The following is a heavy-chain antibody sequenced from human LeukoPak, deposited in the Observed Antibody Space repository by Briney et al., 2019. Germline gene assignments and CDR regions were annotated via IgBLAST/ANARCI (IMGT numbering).Heavy chain of an antibody. D-gene: IGHD4-17*01. V-gene: IGHV4-59*01. CDR1: GGSIASYY. CDR3: AREIWSLGYGD. Sequence: SETLSLTCTVSGGSIASYYWSWIRQFPGKGLEWIGYISYRGSTSYNPSLKSRVTISVDTSKNQFSLKLSSVTAADTAVYYCAREIWSLGYGDWGQGTLVTVSS. CDR2: ISYRGST. J-gene: IGHJ4*02.